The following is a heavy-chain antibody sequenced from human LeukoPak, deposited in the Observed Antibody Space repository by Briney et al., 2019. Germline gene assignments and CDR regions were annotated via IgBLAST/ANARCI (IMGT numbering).Heavy chain of an antibody. D-gene: IGHD3-10*01. V-gene: IGHV3-33*06. CDR3: AKMKGITMVRGTFDY. CDR2: IWYDGSNK. J-gene: IGHJ4*02. CDR1: GFTFSSYG. Sequence: GRSLRLSCAASGFTFSSYGMHWVRQAPGKGLEWVAVIWYDGSNKYYADSVKGRFTISRDNSKNTLYLQMSSLRAEDTAVYYCAKMKGITMVRGTFDYWGQGTLVTVSS.